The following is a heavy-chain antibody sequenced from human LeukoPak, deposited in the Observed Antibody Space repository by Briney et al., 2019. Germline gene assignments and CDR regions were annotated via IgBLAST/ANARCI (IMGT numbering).Heavy chain of an antibody. V-gene: IGHV4-59*12. Sequence: RPSETLSLTCTVSGGSISSYYWSWIRQPPGKGLEWIGYIYYSGSTNYNPSLKSRVTISVDTSKNQFSLKLSSVTAADTAVYYCARGRATVTSYYYYYGMDVWGQGTTVTVSS. CDR3: ARGRATVTSYYYYYGMDV. J-gene: IGHJ6*02. D-gene: IGHD4-17*01. CDR1: GGSISSYY. CDR2: IYYSGST.